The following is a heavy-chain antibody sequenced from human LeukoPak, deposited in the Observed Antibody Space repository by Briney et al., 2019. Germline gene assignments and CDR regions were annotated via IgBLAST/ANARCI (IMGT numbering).Heavy chain of an antibody. V-gene: IGHV4-39*01. D-gene: IGHD1-14*01. Sequence: PSETLSLTCSVSGDSISSARNYWGWIRQPPGKGLEWIGSIYYSGSTYYNPSLKSRVTISVDTSKNQFSLKPSSVTAADTAVYYCGTSTGDYYYYYMDVWGKGTTVTVSS. CDR1: GDSISSARNY. CDR3: GTSTGDYYYYYMDV. CDR2: IYYSGST. J-gene: IGHJ6*03.